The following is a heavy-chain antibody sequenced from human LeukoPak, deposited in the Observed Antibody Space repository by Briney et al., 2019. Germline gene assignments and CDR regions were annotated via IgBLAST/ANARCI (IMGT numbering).Heavy chain of an antibody. CDR2: FSAFSGDT. V-gene: IGHV1-18*01. Sequence: ASVKVSCKASGYSFSSYAIIWVRQAPGQGLECMGWFSAFSGDTTYEQKLQGRVTMTTDTSTSTVYMEQRSLRSDDTAVYYCARGPYGDEGFDYWGQGTLVAVSS. D-gene: IGHD4-17*01. J-gene: IGHJ4*02. CDR3: ARGPYGDEGFDY. CDR1: GYSFSSYA.